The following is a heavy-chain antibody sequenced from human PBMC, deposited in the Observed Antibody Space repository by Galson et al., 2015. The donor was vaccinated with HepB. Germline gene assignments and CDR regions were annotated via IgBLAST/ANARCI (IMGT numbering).Heavy chain of an antibody. D-gene: IGHD3-9*01. CDR2: LKQDGSEK. Sequence: SLRLSCAASGFTFSSYWMSWVRQAPGKGLEWVANLKQDGSEKYYVDSVKGRFTISRDNAKNSLYLQMNSLRAEDTAVYYCARELDSDAFDIWGQGTMVTVSS. CDR1: GFTFSSYW. V-gene: IGHV3-7*03. CDR3: ARELDSDAFDI. J-gene: IGHJ3*02.